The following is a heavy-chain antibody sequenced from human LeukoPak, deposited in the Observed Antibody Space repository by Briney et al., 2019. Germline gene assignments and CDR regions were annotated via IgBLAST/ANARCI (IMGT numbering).Heavy chain of an antibody. CDR2: INNDGSGT. Sequence: GGSLRLSCAASGFTFSSYWMHWVRQASGKGPVWVSRINNDGSGTTYADSVKGRFTISRDNAKNSLYLQMNSLRAEDTAVYYCAKDWPAYCGGDCYSFGFDYWGQGTLVTVSS. J-gene: IGHJ4*02. CDR3: AKDWPAYCGGDCYSFGFDY. V-gene: IGHV3-74*01. D-gene: IGHD2-21*02. CDR1: GFTFSSYW.